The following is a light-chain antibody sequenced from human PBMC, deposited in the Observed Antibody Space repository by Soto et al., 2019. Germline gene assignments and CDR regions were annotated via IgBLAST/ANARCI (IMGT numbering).Light chain of an antibody. CDR2: GAS. Sequence: ESGLTQSPGTLSLSPGERASRCCRASHTLSSSYLAWYQQKTCQAPRHLIYGASSRATDIPDRFSGSGSGTDFTLTISRLEPEDFAVYYCQQYGRSPPKTFGQGTRLEIK. J-gene: IGKJ5*01. V-gene: IGKV3-20*01. CDR1: HTLSSSY. CDR3: QQYGRSPPKT.